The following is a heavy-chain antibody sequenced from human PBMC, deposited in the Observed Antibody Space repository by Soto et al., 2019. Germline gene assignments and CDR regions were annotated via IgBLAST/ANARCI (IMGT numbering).Heavy chain of an antibody. V-gene: IGHV1-18*01. Sequence: ASVKVSCKASGYTFINYGISWVRQAPGQGLEWMGWISAYNGNTKYSQKFQGRVTITRDTSASTAFMELSSLRSEDTAVYYCARGGQQDYWGQGTLVTVSS. CDR1: GYTFINYG. CDR2: ISAYNGNT. D-gene: IGHD6-13*01. J-gene: IGHJ4*02. CDR3: ARGGQQDY.